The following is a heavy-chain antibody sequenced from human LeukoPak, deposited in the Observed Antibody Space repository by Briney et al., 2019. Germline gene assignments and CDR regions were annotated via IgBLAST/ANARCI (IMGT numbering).Heavy chain of an antibody. CDR1: GYTFTSYA. CDR2: INTNTGNP. V-gene: IGHV7-4-1*02. CDR3: ARTLYSSGWYSPNPVSPVDY. Sequence: ASVKVSCKASGYTFTSYAMNWVRQAPGQGLEWMGWINTNTGNPTYAQGFTGRFVFSLDTSVSTAYLQISSLKAEDTAVYYCARTLYSSGWYSPNPVSPVDYWGQGALVTVPS. J-gene: IGHJ4*02. D-gene: IGHD6-19*01.